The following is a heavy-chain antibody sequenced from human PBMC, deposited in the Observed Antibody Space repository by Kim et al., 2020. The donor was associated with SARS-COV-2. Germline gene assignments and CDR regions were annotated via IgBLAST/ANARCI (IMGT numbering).Heavy chain of an antibody. Sequence: GRFTISRDNAKNSLYLQMNSLRAEDTAVYYCARDLSYYYDSSGFDYYFDYWGQGTLVTVSS. D-gene: IGHD3-22*01. CDR3: ARDLSYYYDSSGFDYYFDY. V-gene: IGHV3-11*06. J-gene: IGHJ4*02.